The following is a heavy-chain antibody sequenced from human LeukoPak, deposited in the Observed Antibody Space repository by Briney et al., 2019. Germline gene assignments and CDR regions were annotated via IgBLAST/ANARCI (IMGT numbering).Heavy chain of an antibody. CDR3: AKASYSGYDPIDS. CDR1: GFTFSNYG. V-gene: IGHV3-30*02. D-gene: IGHD5-12*01. CDR2: IHYDGGNK. J-gene: IGHJ4*02. Sequence: GGSLRLSCAASGFTFSNYGMHWVRQAPGKGLEWVTFIHYDGGNKYYTDSVKGRFAISRDISKNTLYLQMNSLRAEDTAVSFCAKASYSGYDPIDSWGQGTLVTVSS.